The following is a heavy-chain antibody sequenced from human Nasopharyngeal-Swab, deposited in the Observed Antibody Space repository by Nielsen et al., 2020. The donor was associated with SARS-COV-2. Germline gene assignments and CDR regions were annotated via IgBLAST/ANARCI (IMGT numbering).Heavy chain of an antibody. Sequence: ASVKVSCKASGYTFTSYYMHWVRHAPGQGLEWMGIINPSGGSTSYTQKFQGRVTMTRDTSTSTVYMELSSLRSEDTAVYYCARDQAGTIFGVVIMNYGMDVWGQGTTVTVSS. CDR1: GYTFTSYY. J-gene: IGHJ6*02. D-gene: IGHD3-3*01. CDR3: ARDQAGTIFGVVIMNYGMDV. V-gene: IGHV1-46*01. CDR2: INPSGGST.